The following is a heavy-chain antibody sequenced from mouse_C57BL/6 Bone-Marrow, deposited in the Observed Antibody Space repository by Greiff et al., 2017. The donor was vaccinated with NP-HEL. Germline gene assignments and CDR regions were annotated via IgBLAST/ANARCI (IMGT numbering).Heavy chain of an antibody. J-gene: IGHJ1*03. CDR1: GYTFTDYN. CDR2: INPNNGGT. D-gene: IGHD1-1*02. CDR3: ARWFPYWYFDV. Sequence: VQLKQSGPELVKPGASVKIPCKASGYTFTDYNMDWVKQSHGKGLEWIGDINPNNGGTIYNQKFKGKATLTVDKSSSTAYMQLRSLTSEDAAVYCCARWFPYWYFDVWGTGPTVTVTS. V-gene: IGHV1-18*01.